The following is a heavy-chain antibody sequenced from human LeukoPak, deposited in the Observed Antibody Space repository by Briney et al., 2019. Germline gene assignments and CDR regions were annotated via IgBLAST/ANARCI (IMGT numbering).Heavy chain of an antibody. V-gene: IGHV3-48*03. D-gene: IGHD6-25*01. Sequence: PGGSLRLSCVASGFIFSAVEINWVRQAPGKGLEWVSYISGSGGNRYYAESVKGRFTISRDNAKNSLYLQMNSLRAEDTAVYYCARGGAARGRFENWGQGTLVTVSS. CDR2: ISGSGGNR. J-gene: IGHJ4*02. CDR3: ARGGAARGRFEN. CDR1: GFIFSAVE.